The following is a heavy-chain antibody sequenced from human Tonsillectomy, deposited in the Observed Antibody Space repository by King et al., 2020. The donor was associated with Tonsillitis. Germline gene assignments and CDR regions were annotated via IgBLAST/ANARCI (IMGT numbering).Heavy chain of an antibody. CDR2: IDYSGST. Sequence: QLQESGPGLVKPSETLSLTCTVSGGSISSYYWSWIRQPPGKGLEWIGYIDYSGSTNYNPSLKSRVTISVDTSKNQFSLKLSSVTAADTAVYYCARVGYYYDSSGYYANWYFDLWGRGTLVTVSS. CDR1: GGSISSYY. V-gene: IGHV4-59*01. CDR3: ARVGYYYDSSGYYANWYFDL. D-gene: IGHD3-22*01. J-gene: IGHJ2*01.